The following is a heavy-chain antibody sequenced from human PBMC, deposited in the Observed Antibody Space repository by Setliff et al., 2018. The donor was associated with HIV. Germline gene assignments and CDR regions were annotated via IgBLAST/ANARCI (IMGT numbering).Heavy chain of an antibody. V-gene: IGHV4-4*08. J-gene: IGHJ4*02. CDR1: GGSISRYY. D-gene: IGHD6-6*01. CDR3: ARHVGYSSSSLDY. CDR2: FYTSGST. Sequence: SETLSLTCSVSGGSISRYYWSWIRQSPGKGLEWIAYFYTSGSTNYNPSLKSRVTISVDTAKNQFSLKLSSVTAADTAVYYCARHVGYSSSSLDYWGQGTLVTVSS.